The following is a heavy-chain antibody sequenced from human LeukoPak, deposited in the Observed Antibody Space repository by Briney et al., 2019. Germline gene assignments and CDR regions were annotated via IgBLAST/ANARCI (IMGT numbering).Heavy chain of an antibody. CDR3: VRDRGWYHFDL. J-gene: IGHJ4*02. Sequence: GGSLRLSCAASGFTFSSYSMNWVRQAPGKGLEWVSSISSSSSYIYYADSVKGRFTISRGNAKNSLYLQMNSLRAEDTAVYYCVRDRGWYHFDLWGQGTLVTVSS. D-gene: IGHD3-10*01. CDR1: GFTFSSYS. V-gene: IGHV3-21*04. CDR2: ISSSSSYI.